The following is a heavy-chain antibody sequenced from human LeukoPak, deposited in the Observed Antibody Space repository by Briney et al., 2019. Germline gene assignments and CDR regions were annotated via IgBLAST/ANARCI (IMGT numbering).Heavy chain of an antibody. V-gene: IGHV4-34*01. CDR3: ARGLRRNIVVVVAATPFGGMDV. D-gene: IGHD2-15*01. CDR2: INHSGST. Sequence: SETLSLTCAVYGGSFSGYYWSWIRQPPGEGLEWIGEINHSGSTNYNPSLKSRVTISVDTSKNQFSLKLSSVTAADTAVYYCARGLRRNIVVVVAATPFGGMDVWGQGTTVTVSS. J-gene: IGHJ6*02. CDR1: GGSFSGYY.